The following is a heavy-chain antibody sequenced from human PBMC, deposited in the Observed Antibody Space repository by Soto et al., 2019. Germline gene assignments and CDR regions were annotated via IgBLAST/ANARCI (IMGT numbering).Heavy chain of an antibody. CDR1: GLTFEDHA. J-gene: IGHJ4*02. Sequence: EVQLVESGGGLVQPGRSLRLSCAASGLTFEDHAMHWVRQAPGKGLEWVSSISWDSDKIGYADSVKGRFTISRDNGKNSLYLQMSSLRAEDTALYYCAKDRGSSSAGIDYWGQGSLVTVSS. D-gene: IGHD6-6*01. CDR2: ISWDSDKI. CDR3: AKDRGSSSAGIDY. V-gene: IGHV3-9*01.